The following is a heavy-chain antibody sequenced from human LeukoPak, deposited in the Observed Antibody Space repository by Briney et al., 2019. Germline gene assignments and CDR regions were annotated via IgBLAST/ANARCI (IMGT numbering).Heavy chain of an antibody. CDR2: MNPNSGNT. CDR3: ARGTYYYGSGSYYMPVAFDY. CDR1: GYTFTSYD. J-gene: IGHJ4*02. D-gene: IGHD3-10*01. Sequence: ASVKVSCKASGYTFTSYDINWVRQATGQGLEWMGWMNPNSGNTGYAQKFQGRVTMTRNTSISTAYMELSSLRPEDTAVYYCARGTYYYGSGSYYMPVAFDYWGQGTLVTVSS. V-gene: IGHV1-8*01.